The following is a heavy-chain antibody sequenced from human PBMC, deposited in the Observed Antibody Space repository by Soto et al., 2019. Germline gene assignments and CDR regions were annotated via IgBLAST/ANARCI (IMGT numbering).Heavy chain of an antibody. CDR2: IIPILGIA. CDR1: GGTFSSYT. V-gene: IGHV1-69*02. CDR3: ARRSGNYYYFGMDV. J-gene: IGHJ6*02. Sequence: QVQLVQSGAEVKKPGSSVKVSCKASGGTFSSYTISWVRQAPGQGLEWMGRIIPILGIANYAQKFQGRVTITADKSTITAYMELSSLRSEDTAVYYCARRSGNYYYFGMDVWGQGTTVTVSS. D-gene: IGHD1-26*01.